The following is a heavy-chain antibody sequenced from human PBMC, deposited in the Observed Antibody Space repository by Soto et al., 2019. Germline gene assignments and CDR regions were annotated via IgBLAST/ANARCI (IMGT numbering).Heavy chain of an antibody. CDR3: AKVYSSASYYCYFDL. D-gene: IGHD6-25*01. V-gene: IGHV3-23*01. CDR1: GFTFSSYA. Sequence: EVQLLESGGGLVQPGGSLRLSCVASGFTFSSYAMSWVRQAPGKGLEWVSAISGSGGSTYYADSVKGRFTISRDNSKNTLYLQMNSLRAEDTAVYYCAKVYSSASYYCYFDLWGRGTLVTVSS. CDR2: ISGSGGST. J-gene: IGHJ2*01.